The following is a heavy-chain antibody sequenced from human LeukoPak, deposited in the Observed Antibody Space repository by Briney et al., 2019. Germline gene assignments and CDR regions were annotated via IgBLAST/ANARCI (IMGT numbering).Heavy chain of an antibody. CDR2: IYYSGST. Sequence: KTSETLSLTCTVSGGSISSSSYYWGWIRQPPGKGLEWIGSIYYSGSTYYNPSLKSRVTISVDTSKNQFSLKLSSVTAANTAVYYCARVSGSYWGGPYYFDYWGQGTLVTVSS. J-gene: IGHJ4*02. D-gene: IGHD1-26*01. CDR3: ARVSGSYWGGPYYFDY. V-gene: IGHV4-39*01. CDR1: GGSISSSSYY.